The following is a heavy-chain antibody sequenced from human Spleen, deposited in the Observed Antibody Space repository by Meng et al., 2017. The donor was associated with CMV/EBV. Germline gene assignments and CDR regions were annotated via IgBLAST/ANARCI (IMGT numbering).Heavy chain of an antibody. CDR1: GGSITSIDHS. J-gene: IGHJ5*02. CDR3: ARGPGITGSTGWLDP. Sequence: SGGSITSIDHSWSWIRQPPGKGLEWIAYIYYTGRTYYNPSLKSRVTISVDTSKNQLSLNLRSVTAADTAVYFCARGPGITGSTGWLDPWGQGTLVTVSS. D-gene: IGHD1-7*01. CDR2: IYYTGRT. V-gene: IGHV4-30-4*08.